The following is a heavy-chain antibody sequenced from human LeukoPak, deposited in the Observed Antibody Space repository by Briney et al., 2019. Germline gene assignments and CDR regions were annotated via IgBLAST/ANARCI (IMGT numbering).Heavy chain of an antibody. CDR1: GYTFTSYY. CDR2: INPSGGST. D-gene: IGHD6-6*01. Sequence: ASVKVSCKASGYTFTSYYMHWVRQASGQGLEWMGIINPSGGSTSYAQKFQGRVTMARDMSTSTVYMELSSLRSEDTAVYYCARVLRIAARSAFDIWGQGTMVTVSS. J-gene: IGHJ3*02. CDR3: ARVLRIAARSAFDI. V-gene: IGHV1-46*01.